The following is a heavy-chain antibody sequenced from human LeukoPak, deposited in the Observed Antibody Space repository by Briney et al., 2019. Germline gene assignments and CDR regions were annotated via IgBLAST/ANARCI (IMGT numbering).Heavy chain of an antibody. CDR2: IYYSGST. J-gene: IGHJ5*02. CDR3: ARVGSSGYYYGSGSYNWFDP. D-gene: IGHD3-10*01. CDR1: GGSISSGGYY. Sequence: SETLSLTYTVSGGSISSGGYYWSWIRQHPGKGLEWIGYIYYSGSTYYNPSLKSRVTISVDTSKNQFSLKLSSVTAADTAVYYCARVGSSGYYYGSGSYNWFDPWGQGTLVTVSS. V-gene: IGHV4-31*03.